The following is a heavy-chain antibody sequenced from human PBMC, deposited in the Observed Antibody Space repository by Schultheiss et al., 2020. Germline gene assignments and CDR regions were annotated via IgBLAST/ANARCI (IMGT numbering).Heavy chain of an antibody. CDR2: IIPIFGTA. V-gene: IGHV1-69*13. Sequence: SVKVSCKASGGTFSSYAISWVRQAPGQGLEWMGGIIPIFGTANYAQKFQGRVTITADESTSTAYMELSSLRSEDTAVYYCARALNTITMIVVVIPDYYYGMDVWGRGATVTGSS. D-gene: IGHD3-22*01. CDR1: GGTFSSYA. CDR3: ARALNTITMIVVVIPDYYYGMDV. J-gene: IGHJ6*04.